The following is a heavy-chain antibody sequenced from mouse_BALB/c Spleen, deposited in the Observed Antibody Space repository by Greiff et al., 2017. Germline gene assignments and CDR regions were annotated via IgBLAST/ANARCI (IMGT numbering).Heavy chain of an antibody. CDR2: IWRGGST. Sequence: QVQLQQSGPSLVQPSQSLSITCTVSGFSLTSYGVHWVRQSPGKGLEWLGVIWRGGSTDYNAAFMSRLSITKDNSKSQVFFKMNSLQADDTAIYYCAKEAANWDAWFAYWGQGTLVTVSA. CDR3: AKEAANWDAWFAY. D-gene: IGHD4-1*01. J-gene: IGHJ3*01. CDR1: GFSLTSYG. V-gene: IGHV2-5-1*01.